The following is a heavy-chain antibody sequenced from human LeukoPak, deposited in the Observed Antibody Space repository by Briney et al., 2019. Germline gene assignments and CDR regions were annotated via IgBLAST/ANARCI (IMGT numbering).Heavy chain of an antibody. V-gene: IGHV3-21*01. Sequence: PGGSLRLSCAASGFTFSSYSMNWVRQAPGKGLEWVSSISSSSSYIYYADSVKGRFTISRDNAKNPLYLQMNSLRAEDTAVYYCARWQSPDSEGFDYWGQGTLVTVSS. CDR2: ISSSSSYI. D-gene: IGHD1-14*01. J-gene: IGHJ4*02. CDR1: GFTFSSYS. CDR3: ARWQSPDSEGFDY.